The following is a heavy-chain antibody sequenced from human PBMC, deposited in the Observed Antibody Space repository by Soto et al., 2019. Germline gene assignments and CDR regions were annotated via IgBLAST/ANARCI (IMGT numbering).Heavy chain of an antibody. CDR1: GDSITTNGYY. Sequence: PSETLSLTCSVSGDSITTNGYYWGWIRQPPGKGLQWIGNVYWTGSTFSHPSLTSRVFISVDTSKNEFSLRLTSVTAADTAVYYCARSHYTYGLLIAYWGPGTLVTVS. D-gene: IGHD2-8*01. V-gene: IGHV4-39*01. CDR3: ARSHYTYGLLIAY. CDR2: VYWTGST. J-gene: IGHJ4*02.